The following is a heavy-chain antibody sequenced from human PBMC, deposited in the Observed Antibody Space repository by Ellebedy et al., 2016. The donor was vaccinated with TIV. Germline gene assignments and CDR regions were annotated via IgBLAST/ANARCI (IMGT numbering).Heavy chain of an antibody. CDR1: GFDFSDYH. Sequence: GESLKISXAASGFDFSDYHMNWVRQAPGKGLEWVSSISSDSSYIYYADSVKGRFTISRDNAKNSLYLQMNSLRAEDTAVYYTYSGGYWGQGTLVTVSS. CDR2: ISSDSSYI. V-gene: IGHV3-21*01. CDR3: YSGGY. D-gene: IGHD1-26*01. J-gene: IGHJ4*02.